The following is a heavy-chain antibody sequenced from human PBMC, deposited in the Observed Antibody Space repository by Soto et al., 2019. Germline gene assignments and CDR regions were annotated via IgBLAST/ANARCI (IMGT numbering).Heavy chain of an antibody. V-gene: IGHV4-59*01. CDR1: GGSISGYY. J-gene: IGHJ6*02. Sequence: QVQLQESGPGLVKPSETLSLTCTVSGGSISGYYWSWIRQPPGKGLEWIGYMYNTGSTVYNPSFKSRVTISVDKSKNQFSLKLNYVTAADTAVYYCARDLWGYCGTDCYPLDVWGQGTTVTVSS. D-gene: IGHD2-21*02. CDR3: ARDLWGYCGTDCYPLDV. CDR2: MYNTGST.